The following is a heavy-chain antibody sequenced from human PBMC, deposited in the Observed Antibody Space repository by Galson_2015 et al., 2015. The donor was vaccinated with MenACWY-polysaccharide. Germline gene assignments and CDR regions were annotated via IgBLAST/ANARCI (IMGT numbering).Heavy chain of an antibody. Sequence: SVKVSCKASGGTFSSYAISWVRQAPGQGLEWMGGIIPIFGTANYAQKFQGRVTITADESTSTAYMELSSLRSEDTAVYYCAREMWDIVVVPAASPYWYFDLWGRGTLVTVSS. V-gene: IGHV1-69*13. CDR2: IIPIFGTA. J-gene: IGHJ2*01. CDR1: GGTFSSYA. CDR3: AREMWDIVVVPAASPYWYFDL. D-gene: IGHD2-2*01.